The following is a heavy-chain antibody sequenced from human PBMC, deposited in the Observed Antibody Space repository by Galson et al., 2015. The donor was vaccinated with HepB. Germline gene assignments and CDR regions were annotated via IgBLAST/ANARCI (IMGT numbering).Heavy chain of an antibody. V-gene: IGHV6-1*01. CDR3: AREQSNVFDY. CDR1: GDSVSSNRAA. Sequence: CAISGDSVSSNRAAWNWIRQSPSRGLEWLGRTYYGSQWYNQYAASVKSRMTVNPDTSKNQFSLHLNSVTPEDTAVYYCAREQSNVFDYWGQGTLVTVSS. D-gene: IGHD3-16*01. J-gene: IGHJ4*02. CDR2: TYYGSQWYN.